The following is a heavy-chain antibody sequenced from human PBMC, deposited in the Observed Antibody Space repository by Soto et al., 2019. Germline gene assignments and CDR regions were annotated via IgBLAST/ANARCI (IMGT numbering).Heavy chain of an antibody. Sequence: ETLSLTCTVSGGSISSYYWSWIRQPPGKGLEWIGYIYYSGSTNYNPSLKSRVTISVDTSKNQFSLKLSSVTAADTAVYYCARDKGRITMVRGVIMPDYYYYGMDVWGQGTTVTVSS. CDR3: ARDKGRITMVRGVIMPDYYYYGMDV. V-gene: IGHV4-59*01. D-gene: IGHD3-10*01. J-gene: IGHJ6*02. CDR2: IYYSGST. CDR1: GGSISSYY.